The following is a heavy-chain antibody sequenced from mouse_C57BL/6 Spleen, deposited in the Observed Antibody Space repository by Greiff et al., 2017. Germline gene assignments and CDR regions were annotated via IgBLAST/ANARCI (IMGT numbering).Heavy chain of an antibody. CDR1: GYTFTSYW. J-gene: IGHJ2*01. Sequence: QVQLQQPGAELVKPGASVKLSCKASGYTFTSYWMHWVKQRPGQGLEWIGMIHPNSGSTNYNEKFKSKATLTVDKSSSTAYMQLSRLTSEDSAVYYCARGGCGKNPFDYWGQGTTLTVSS. CDR2: IHPNSGST. CDR3: ARGGCGKNPFDY. D-gene: IGHD1-1*02. V-gene: IGHV1-64*01.